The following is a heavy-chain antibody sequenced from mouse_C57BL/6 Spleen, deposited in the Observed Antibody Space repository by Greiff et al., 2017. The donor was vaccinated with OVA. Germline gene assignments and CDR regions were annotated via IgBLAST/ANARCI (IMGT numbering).Heavy chain of an antibody. J-gene: IGHJ3*01. CDR2: IDPSDSYT. CDR3: ARMGLHGSSSWFAY. Sequence: QVQLKQPGAELVMPGASVKLSCKASGYTFTSYWMHWVKQRPGQGLEWIGEIDPSDSYTNYNQKFKGKSTLTVDKSSSTAYMQLSSLTSEDSAVYYCARMGLHGSSSWFAYWGQGTLVTVSA. CDR1: GYTFTSYW. D-gene: IGHD1-1*01. V-gene: IGHV1-69*01.